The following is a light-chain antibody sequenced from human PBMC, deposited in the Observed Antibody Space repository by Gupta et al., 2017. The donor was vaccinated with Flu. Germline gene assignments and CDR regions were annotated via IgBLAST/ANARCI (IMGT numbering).Light chain of an antibody. CDR3: QTWGTGFRV. CDR2: LNSDGSH. V-gene: IGLV4-69*01. Sequence: SVKLTCTLSSGRSNYAIAWHQQQPEKGPRYLMVLNSDGSHSKGDGIPDRFSGSSSGAERYLTISSLQSEDEAYYYCQTWGTGFRVFGGGTKLTVL. J-gene: IGLJ3*02. CDR1: SGRSNYA.